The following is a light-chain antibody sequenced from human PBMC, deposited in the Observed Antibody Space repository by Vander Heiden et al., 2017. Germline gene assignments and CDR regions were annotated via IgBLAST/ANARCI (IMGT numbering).Light chain of an antibody. CDR2: AVS. V-gene: IGKV1-39*01. CDR3: QQSYTPQYT. Sequence: DIQMTQSPSPLSASVGDRVTITCRASQSIDRFLNWYQHKPGKAPTLPIHAVSNLQSGVPSRFSGSGSGTDFTLTISSLQPEDFATYYCQQSYTPQYTFGPGTQLEIK. J-gene: IGKJ2*01. CDR1: QSIDRF.